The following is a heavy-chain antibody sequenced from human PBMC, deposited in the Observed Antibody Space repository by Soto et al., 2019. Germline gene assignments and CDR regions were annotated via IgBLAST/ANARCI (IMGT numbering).Heavy chain of an antibody. CDR3: ARGGVYCSGGSCYVY. V-gene: IGHV4-31*03. CDR2: IYYSGST. Sequence: NPSETLSLTCTVSGGSISSGGYYWSWIRQHPGKGLEWIGYIYYSGSTYYNPPLKSRVTISVDTSKNQFSLKLSSVTAADTAVYYCARGGVYCSGGSCYVYWGQGTLDTVSS. D-gene: IGHD2-15*01. CDR1: GGSISSGGYY. J-gene: IGHJ4*02.